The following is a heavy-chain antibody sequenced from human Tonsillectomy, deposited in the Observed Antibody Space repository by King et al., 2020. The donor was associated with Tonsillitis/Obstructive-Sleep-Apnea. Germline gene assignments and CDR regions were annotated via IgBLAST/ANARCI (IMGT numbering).Heavy chain of an antibody. Sequence: EVQLVESGAEVKKPGESLKISCKVSGYSFTSYWIGWVRQMPGKGLEWMGIIYPGDSDTRYSPSFQGRVIISVDKSFSTAYLQWSSLQASDTAIYYCVRQYGSSQESDYWGQGTLVTVSS. CDR1: GYSFTSYW. J-gene: IGHJ4*02. CDR2: IYPGDSDT. D-gene: IGHD1-1*01. V-gene: IGHV5-51*01. CDR3: VRQYGSSQESDY.